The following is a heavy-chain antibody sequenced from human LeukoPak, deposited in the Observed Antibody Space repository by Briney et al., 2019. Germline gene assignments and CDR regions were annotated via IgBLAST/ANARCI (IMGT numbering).Heavy chain of an antibody. D-gene: IGHD6-13*01. CDR1: GGSISSISYY. Sequence: SETLSLTCTVSGGSISSISYYWGWIRQPPGKVLEWIGSIYYRGSTYYSPSLKSRVTISVDTSKNQFSLNLSSVTAADTAVYYCARHGPSLSSSFDYWGQGTLVTVSS. CDR3: ARHGPSLSSSFDY. CDR2: IYYRGST. J-gene: IGHJ4*02. V-gene: IGHV4-39*01.